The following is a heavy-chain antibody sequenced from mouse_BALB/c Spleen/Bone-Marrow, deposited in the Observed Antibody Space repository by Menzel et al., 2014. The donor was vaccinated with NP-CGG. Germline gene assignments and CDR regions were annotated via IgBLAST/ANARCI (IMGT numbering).Heavy chain of an antibody. Sequence: EVMLVESGGGLVQPGGSLKLSCAASGLDFSRYWMSWVRQAPGKGLQWIGEINPESNTINYTPSLKDKFIISRDNAKNTLYLQMSKVRSEDTALYCCARLGYYGWFAYWGQGTLVTVSA. D-gene: IGHD2-3*01. CDR1: GLDFSRYW. CDR3: ARLGYYGWFAY. J-gene: IGHJ3*01. V-gene: IGHV4-1*02. CDR2: INPESNTI.